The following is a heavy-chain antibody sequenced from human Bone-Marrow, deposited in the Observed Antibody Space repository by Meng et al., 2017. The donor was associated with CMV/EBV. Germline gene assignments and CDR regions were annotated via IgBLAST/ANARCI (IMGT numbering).Heavy chain of an antibody. J-gene: IGHJ6*02. CDR1: VYLFTSYW. D-gene: IGHD3-10*01. V-gene: IGHV5-51*01. CDR3: ARQKVGDRSNYYGSGRGYGMDV. Sequence: GESLKIYCKGSVYLFTSYWIGWVRQMPGKGLEWMGIIYPGDSDTRYSPSFQGQVTISADKSISTAYLQWSSLKASDTAMYYCARQKVGDRSNYYGSGRGYGMDVWGQGTTVTVSS. CDR2: IYPGDSDT.